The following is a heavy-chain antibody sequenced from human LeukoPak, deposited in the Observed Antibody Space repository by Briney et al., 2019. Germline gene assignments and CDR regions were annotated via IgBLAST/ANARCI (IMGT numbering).Heavy chain of an antibody. J-gene: IGHJ4*02. Sequence: SGPTLVNPAQTLTLTCTFSGFSLSTSGVGVGWIRQPPGKALEWLALIYWNGDEHYSPSLKSRLAITKDTSKNQVVLTMTHMDPVDTTTYYCVHRIRGYYFDYWGQGTLVTISS. CDR1: GFSLSTSGVG. CDR3: VHRIRGYYFDY. V-gene: IGHV2-5*01. CDR2: IYWNGDE.